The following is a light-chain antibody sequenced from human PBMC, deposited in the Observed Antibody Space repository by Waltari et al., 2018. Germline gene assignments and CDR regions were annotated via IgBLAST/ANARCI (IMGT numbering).Light chain of an antibody. J-gene: IGLJ1*01. CDR2: AVT. V-gene: IGLV2-14*03. CDR3: SSYTATNSLWV. Sequence: QSALTQPASVSGSPGQSITISCTGTSNDVGRYNFVSWYQQHPGKAPQLIIYAVTNRDSGALHRCYGAKSGNTASRTISGIQPDDEADYYCSSYTATNSLWVFGTGTTLTVL. CDR1: SNDVGRYNF.